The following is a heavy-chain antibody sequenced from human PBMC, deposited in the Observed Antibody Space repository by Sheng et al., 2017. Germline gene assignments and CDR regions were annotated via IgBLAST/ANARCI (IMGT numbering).Heavy chain of an antibody. J-gene: IGHJ3*01. CDR3: ARVSGTYLAFDL. V-gene: IGHV3-53*01. D-gene: IGHD1-26*01. CDR1: GFTVSSTY. CDR2: IYPIGTT. Sequence: EVQVVESGGCLIQPGGSLRLSCAASGFTVSSTYMAWVRQAPGKGLDWVSVIYPIGTTYYADSVKGRFTISRDNSKNTLFLQMNSLRAEDTAVYYCARVSGTYLAFDLWGQGTMVTVSS.